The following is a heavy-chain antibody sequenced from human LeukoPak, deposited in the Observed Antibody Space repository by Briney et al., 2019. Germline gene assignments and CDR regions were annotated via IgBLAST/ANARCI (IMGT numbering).Heavy chain of an antibody. CDR2: ISYDGSNQ. Sequence: GGSLRLSCAASGFTFSSYSMNWARQAPGKGLEWVAVISYDGSNQFYADSVKGRFTISRDNSKNTLYLQMNSLRFEDTAVYYCARGLGDSSGYYYREQYFQHWGQGTLVTVSS. CDR1: GFTFSSYS. CDR3: ARGLGDSSGYYYREQYFQH. V-gene: IGHV3-30*03. D-gene: IGHD3-22*01. J-gene: IGHJ1*01.